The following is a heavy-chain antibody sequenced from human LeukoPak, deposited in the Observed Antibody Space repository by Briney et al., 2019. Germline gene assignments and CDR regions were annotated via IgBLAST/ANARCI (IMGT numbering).Heavy chain of an antibody. CDR1: GFTFSNYW. CDR3: ATGDYGVHGDY. Sequence: GRSLRLSCAASGFTFSNYWMTWVRQAPGKGLEWVAHINQDGNKKYYVDSVKGRFTIFRDNAKNSLYLQMNSLRAEDTAVYYCATGDYGVHGDYWGQGILVTVSS. V-gene: IGHV3-7*03. D-gene: IGHD4/OR15-4a*01. J-gene: IGHJ4*02. CDR2: INQDGNKK.